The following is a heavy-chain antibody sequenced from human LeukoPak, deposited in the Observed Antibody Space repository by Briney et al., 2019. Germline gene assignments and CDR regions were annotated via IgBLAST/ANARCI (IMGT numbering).Heavy chain of an antibody. V-gene: IGHV1-69*13. J-gene: IGHJ6*02. CDR2: IIPIFGTA. D-gene: IGHD2-21*02. CDR1: GGTFSSYA. CDR3: AVAYCGGDCYSGAYYYGMDV. Sequence: SVKVSCKASGGTFSSYAISWVRQAPGQGLEWVGGIIPIFGTANYAQKFQGRVTITADESTSTAYMELSSLRSEDTAVYYCAVAYCGGDCYSGAYYYGMDVWGQGTTVTVSS.